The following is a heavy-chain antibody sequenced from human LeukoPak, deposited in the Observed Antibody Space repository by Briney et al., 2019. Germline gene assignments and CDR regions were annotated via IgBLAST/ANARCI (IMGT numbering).Heavy chain of an antibody. V-gene: IGHV3-53*05. D-gene: IGHD3-10*01. CDR1: GFTVSPNY. J-gene: IGHJ4*02. CDR3: ARDHRGVRDYFDY. Sequence: GGSLRLSCAASGFTVSPNYMNWVRQAPGKGLEWVSVIYTDDATYYADSVKGRFTISRDHSKNTLYLQMNSLRAEDTAVYYCARDHRGVRDYFDYWGQGTLVTVSS. CDR2: IYTDDAT.